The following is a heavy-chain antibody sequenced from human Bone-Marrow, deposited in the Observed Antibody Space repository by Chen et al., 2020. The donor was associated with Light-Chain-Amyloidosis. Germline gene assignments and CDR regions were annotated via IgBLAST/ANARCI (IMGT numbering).Heavy chain of an antibody. CDR1: GGSISSGSYY. J-gene: IGHJ4*02. Sequence: QVQLQESGPGLVKPSQTLSLTCTVSGGSISSGSYYWSWIRQPAGKGLEWIGRIYTSGSTNYNPSLKRRVTISVDTSKNQFSLKLSSVTAADTAVYYCARATATYYDFWSGYYSFDYWGQGTLVTVSS. CDR3: ARATATYYDFWSGYYSFDY. D-gene: IGHD3-3*01. V-gene: IGHV4-61*02. CDR2: IYTSGST.